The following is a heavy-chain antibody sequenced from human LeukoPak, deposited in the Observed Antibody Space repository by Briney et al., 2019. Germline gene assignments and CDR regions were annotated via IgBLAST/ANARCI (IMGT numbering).Heavy chain of an antibody. D-gene: IGHD2-8*01. V-gene: IGHV4-59*02. CDR2: ISHSGAT. Sequence: SETLSLTCTVSGGFVSRESWTWIRQFPDKRLEWIGYISHSGATDYKPSLESRVTISRDTPKNQFFLNLNAVTAADTAVYYCARGGGPLGCMAPSIDYWGQGTLITVSS. CDR3: ARGGGPLGCMAPSIDY. J-gene: IGHJ4*02. CDR1: GGFVSRES.